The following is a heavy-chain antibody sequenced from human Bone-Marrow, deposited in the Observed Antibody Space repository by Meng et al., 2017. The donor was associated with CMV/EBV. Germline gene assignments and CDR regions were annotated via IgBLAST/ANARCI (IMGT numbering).Heavy chain of an antibody. Sequence: QVQLVQSGAEVKNPXXSLKVSCKASGYTLRSYGITWVRQAPGQGLEWMGWISTYNGDTKYAQEFQDRVTMTTDTNTGTVNLELSRLRSDDTAVYYCARDPPASYEKYFQHWGQGTLATVSS. V-gene: IGHV1-18*01. CDR3: ARDPPASYEKYFQH. D-gene: IGHD5-12*01. CDR1: GYTLRSYG. J-gene: IGHJ1*01. CDR2: ISTYNGDT.